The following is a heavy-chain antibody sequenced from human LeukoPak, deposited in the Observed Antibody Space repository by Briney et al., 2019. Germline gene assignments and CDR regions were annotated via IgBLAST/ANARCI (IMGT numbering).Heavy chain of an antibody. CDR1: GGSISSYY. J-gene: IGHJ4*02. CDR3: ARLGRRDGYNILDY. CDR2: IYYSGST. Sequence: SETLSLTCTASGGSISSYYWSWIRQPPGKGLEWIGYIYYSGSTNYNPSLKSRVTISVDTSKNQFSLKLSSVTAADTAVYYCARLGRRDGYNILDYWAREPWSPSPQ. D-gene: IGHD5-24*01. V-gene: IGHV4-59*08.